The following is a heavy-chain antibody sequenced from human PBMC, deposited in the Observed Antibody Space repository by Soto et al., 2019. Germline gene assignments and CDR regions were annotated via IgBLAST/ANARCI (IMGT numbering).Heavy chain of an antibody. CDR2: IYCSGST. V-gene: IGHV4-61*01. Sequence: SETLSLTCTVSGGSVSSGSYYWSWIRQPPGKGLEWIGYIYCSGSTNYNPSLKSRVTISVDTSKNQFSLKLSSVTAADTAVYYCARVNTDYYYYGMDVWGRGTTVTVSS. CDR1: GGSVSSGSYY. J-gene: IGHJ6*02. D-gene: IGHD2-2*02. CDR3: ARVNTDYYYYGMDV.